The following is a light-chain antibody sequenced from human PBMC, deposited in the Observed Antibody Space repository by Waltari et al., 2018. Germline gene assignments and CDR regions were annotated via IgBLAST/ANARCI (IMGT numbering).Light chain of an antibody. CDR1: RYVTHF. CDR3: QNYDTAPFT. Sequence: IQMTQSPSSLSASIGDRVTITCRASRYVTHFLAWYQTRPGKVPRLLIHSASTLQSGVPSRFSGSGSGTEFTLTIDSLQPEDLATYYCQNYDTAPFTFGPGTKVDLK. CDR2: SAS. J-gene: IGKJ3*01. V-gene: IGKV1-27*01.